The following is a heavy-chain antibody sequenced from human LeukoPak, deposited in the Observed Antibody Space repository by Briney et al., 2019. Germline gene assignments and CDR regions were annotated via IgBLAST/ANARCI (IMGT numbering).Heavy chain of an antibody. CDR1: GFTFGSYW. Sequence: PGGSLRLSCAASGFTFGSYWMHWVRHAPGKGLVCVSRINSDGSSTSYADSARGRFTISRDNAKITLYLQMNSLRAEDTAVYYCATWYYYDSSAYYLSYWGQGTLVTVSS. D-gene: IGHD3-22*01. V-gene: IGHV3-74*01. CDR2: INSDGSST. J-gene: IGHJ4*02. CDR3: ATWYYYDSSAYYLSY.